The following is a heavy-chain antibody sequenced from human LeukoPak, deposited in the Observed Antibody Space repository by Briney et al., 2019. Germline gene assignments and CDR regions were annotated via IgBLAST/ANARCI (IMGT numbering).Heavy chain of an antibody. CDR2: ISGSGTIT. CDR1: GFTFSNFG. Sequence: GGSLRLSCAASGFTFSNFGMSWVRQAPGKGLEWVSTISGSGTITYYADSVKGRFTISRDNAKNSLYLQMNSLRAEDTAVYYCARAYSETYGLGYYYMDVWGKGTTVTISS. V-gene: IGHV3-23*01. D-gene: IGHD1-26*01. CDR3: ARAYSETYGLGYYYMDV. J-gene: IGHJ6*03.